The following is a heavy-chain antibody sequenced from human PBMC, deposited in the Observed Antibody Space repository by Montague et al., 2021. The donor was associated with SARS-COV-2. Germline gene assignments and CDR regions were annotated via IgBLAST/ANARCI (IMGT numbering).Heavy chain of an antibody. J-gene: IGHJ6*04. CDR2: VNLSGST. V-gene: IGHV4-34*01. CDR1: GGSFSGYY. D-gene: IGHD6-6*01. Sequence: SETLSLTCAVYGGSFSGYYWSWIRQPPGKGLERIGEVNLSGSTNYNPSLKSRVTISVDTSKNQFSLKLSSVTAADTAVYYCSGVKSISSWVRQPVPVWGKGTTVTVSS. CDR3: SGVKSISSWVRQPVPV.